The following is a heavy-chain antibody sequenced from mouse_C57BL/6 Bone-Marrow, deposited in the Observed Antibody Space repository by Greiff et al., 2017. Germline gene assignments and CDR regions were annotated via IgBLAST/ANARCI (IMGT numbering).Heavy chain of an antibody. D-gene: IGHD2-2*01. J-gene: IGHJ4*01. CDR2: IYPGSGST. V-gene: IGHV1-55*01. CDR1: GYTFTSYW. Sequence: QVQLQQSGAELVKPGASVKMSCKASGYTFTSYWITWVKQRPGQGLEWIGDIYPGSGSTNYNEKFKGKATLTVDTSSSTAYMQLSSLTSEDSAVYYCARDYYGYERAMDYWGQGTSVTVSS. CDR3: ARDYYGYERAMDY.